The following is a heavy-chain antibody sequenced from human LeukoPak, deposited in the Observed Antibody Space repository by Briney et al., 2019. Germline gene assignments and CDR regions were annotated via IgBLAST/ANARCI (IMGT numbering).Heavy chain of an antibody. D-gene: IGHD3-9*01. CDR1: GGSISTYY. CDR2: IYYSGNT. Sequence: PPETLSPTCIVSGGSISTYYWSWIRQPPGKGLEWIGYIYYSGNTNYNPSLKRRVTISVDTSKNQFSLKLSSVTAADTAVYYCARSHSVLTSFDYWGQGTLVTVSS. V-gene: IGHV4-59*01. CDR3: ARSHSVLTSFDY. J-gene: IGHJ4*02.